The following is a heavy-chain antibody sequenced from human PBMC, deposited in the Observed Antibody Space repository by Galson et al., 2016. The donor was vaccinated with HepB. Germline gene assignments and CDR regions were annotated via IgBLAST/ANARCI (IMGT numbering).Heavy chain of an antibody. J-gene: IGHJ5*02. Sequence: ETLSLTCTVSGGSISISSYYWGWIRQPPGKGLEWIGSIDHSGSTYYNPSLKSRVTISIDTSKNQFSLKVNSVTAADTAVYYCARSGSYYFWFDPWGQGTLVTVST. D-gene: IGHD1-26*01. CDR1: GGSISISSYY. V-gene: IGHV4-39*01. CDR3: ARSGSYYFWFDP. CDR2: IDHSGST.